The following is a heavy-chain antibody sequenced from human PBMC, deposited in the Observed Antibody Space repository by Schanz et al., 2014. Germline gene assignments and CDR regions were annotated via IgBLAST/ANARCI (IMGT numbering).Heavy chain of an antibody. CDR1: GFTFSNFG. D-gene: IGHD4-17*01. J-gene: IGHJ3*02. CDR3: ARVATSKTRVGDGVDI. V-gene: IGHV3-30*03. CDR2: ISSDGTNK. Sequence: QVQLVESGGGVVQPGRSLRLSCAASGFTFSNFGLHWVRQAPGKGLNWVAVISSDGTNKYYADSVQGRFTLSKDFSKDTLYLQLISLRPEDTAVYYCARVATSKTRVGDGVDIWGQGTMVTVSS.